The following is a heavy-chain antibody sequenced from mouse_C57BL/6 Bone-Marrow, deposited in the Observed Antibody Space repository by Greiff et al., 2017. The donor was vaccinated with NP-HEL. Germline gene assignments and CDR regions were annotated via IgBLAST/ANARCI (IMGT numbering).Heavy chain of an antibody. V-gene: IGHV5-2*01. CDR1: EYEFPSHD. Sequence: EVKLMESGGGLVQPGESLKLSCESNEYEFPSHDMSWVRKTPEKRLELVAAINSDGGSTYYPDTMERRFIISRDNTKKTLYLQMSSLRSEDTALYYCARLGGYPYWYFDVWGTGTTVTVSS. CDR2: INSDGGST. D-gene: IGHD2-2*01. J-gene: IGHJ1*03. CDR3: ARLGGYPYWYFDV.